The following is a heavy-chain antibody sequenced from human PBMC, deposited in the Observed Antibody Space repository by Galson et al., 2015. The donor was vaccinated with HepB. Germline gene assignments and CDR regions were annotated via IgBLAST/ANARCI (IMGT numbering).Heavy chain of an antibody. J-gene: IGHJ2*01. V-gene: IGHV4-39*01. D-gene: IGHD3-10*01. Sequence: SETLSLTCTVSGGSISSSSYYWGWIRQPPGKGLEWIGSIYYSGSTYYNPSLKSRVTISVDTSKNQFSLKLSSVTAADTAVYYCARRRPRPRSPRELWFGESIWGSGYFDLWGRGTLVTVSS. CDR1: GGSISSSSYY. CDR3: ARRRPRPRSPRELWFGESIWGSGYFDL. CDR2: IYYSGST.